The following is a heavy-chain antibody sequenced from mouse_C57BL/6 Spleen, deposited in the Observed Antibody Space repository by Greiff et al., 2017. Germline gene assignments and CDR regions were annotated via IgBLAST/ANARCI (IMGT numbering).Heavy chain of an antibody. CDR3: ARSNWDWYFDV. Sequence: QVQLQQSGAELVRPGTSVKVSCKASGYAFTNYLIEWVKQRPGQGLEWIGVINPGSGGTNYNEKFKGKATLTADKSSSTAYMQLSGLTSEDSAVYFCARSNWDWYFDVWGTGTTVTVSS. CDR2: INPGSGGT. J-gene: IGHJ1*03. V-gene: IGHV1-54*01. CDR1: GYAFTNYL. D-gene: IGHD4-1*01.